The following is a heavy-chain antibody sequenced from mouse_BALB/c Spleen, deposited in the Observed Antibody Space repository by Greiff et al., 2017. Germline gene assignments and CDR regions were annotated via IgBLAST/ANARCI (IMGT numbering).Heavy chain of an antibody. Sequence: VQLQQSGAELMKPRASVKISCKATGYTFSSYWIEWVKQRPGHGLEWIGEILPGSGSTNYNEKFKGKATFTADTSSNTAYMQLSSLTSEDSAVYYCARGSTMITTWFAYWGQGTLVTVSA. CDR1: GYTFSSYW. J-gene: IGHJ3*01. CDR3: ARGSTMITTWFAY. V-gene: IGHV1-9*01. CDR2: ILPGSGST. D-gene: IGHD2-4*01.